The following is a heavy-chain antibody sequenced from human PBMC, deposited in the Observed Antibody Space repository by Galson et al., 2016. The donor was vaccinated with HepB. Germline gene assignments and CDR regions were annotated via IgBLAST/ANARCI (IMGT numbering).Heavy chain of an antibody. D-gene: IGHD2-15*01. CDR3: ARVFPRRWSFDY. CDR1: GFTFSTYT. Sequence: SLRLSCAGSGFTFSTYTMNWVRQAPGKGLEGVSSISSRSSYIYYADSVKGRFTISRDNATKSLYLQMNSLRAEDTAVYYCARVFPRRWSFDYWGQGTLVTVSS. J-gene: IGHJ4*02. CDR2: ISSRSSYI. V-gene: IGHV3-21*01.